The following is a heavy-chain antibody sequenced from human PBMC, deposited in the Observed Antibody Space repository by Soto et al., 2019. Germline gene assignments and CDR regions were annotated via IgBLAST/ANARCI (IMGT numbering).Heavy chain of an antibody. J-gene: IGHJ5*02. CDR3: AKRGGRAVAGSGWFDP. CDR1: GFTFSSYA. CDR2: ISGSGGST. D-gene: IGHD6-19*01. V-gene: IGHV3-23*01. Sequence: EVQLLESGGGLVQPGGSLRLSCAASGFTFSSYAMSWVRQAPGKGLEWVSAISGSGGSTYYADSVKGRFTISRDNSKNTLYLQRNSLRAEDTAVYYCAKRGGRAVAGSGWFDPWGQGTLVTVSS.